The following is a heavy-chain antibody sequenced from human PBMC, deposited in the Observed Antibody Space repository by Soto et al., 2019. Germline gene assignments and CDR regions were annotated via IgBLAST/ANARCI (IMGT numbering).Heavy chain of an antibody. D-gene: IGHD1-26*01. Sequence: SQTLSLTCAISGDSVPNNRATWNWIRQSPSGGLEWLGRTYYRSKWISDYAVSVKSRISINPDTSKNLISLHLNSVTPEDTAVYYCARDPPDFNSGLDFWGQGTPVTVSS. V-gene: IGHV6-1*01. CDR2: TYYRSKWIS. J-gene: IGHJ4*02. CDR1: GDSVPNNRAT. CDR3: ARDPPDFNSGLDF.